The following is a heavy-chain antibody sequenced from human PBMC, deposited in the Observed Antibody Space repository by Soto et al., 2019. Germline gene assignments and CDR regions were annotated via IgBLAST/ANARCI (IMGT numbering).Heavy chain of an antibody. J-gene: IGHJ4*02. CDR1: GKSLSGYY. CDR2: INHSGNT. D-gene: IGHD1-26*01. CDR3: ARHHVRGRTIAGAAEF. V-gene: IGHV4-34*01. Sequence: QVQLQQWGAGLLKTSETLALTCAVYGKSLSGYYWRWIRQPPGKALEWIGEINHSGNTNYNPSLKSRVTISVDTSKTQLCLNLSSVTAADTAMYYCARHHVRGRTIAGAAEFWGQGTLVTVSS.